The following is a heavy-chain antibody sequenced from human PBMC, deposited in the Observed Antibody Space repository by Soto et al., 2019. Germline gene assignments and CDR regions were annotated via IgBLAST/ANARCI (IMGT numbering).Heavy chain of an antibody. CDR1: GGSISSYY. Sequence: ASETLSLTCTVSGGSISSYYWSWIRQPAGKGLEWIGRIYTSGSTNYNPSLKSRVTMSVDTSKNQFSLKLSSVTAADTAVYYCARIAGEWLRLDAFDIWGQGTMVTVSS. CDR3: ARIAGEWLRLDAFDI. CDR2: IYTSGST. V-gene: IGHV4-4*07. D-gene: IGHD5-12*01. J-gene: IGHJ3*02.